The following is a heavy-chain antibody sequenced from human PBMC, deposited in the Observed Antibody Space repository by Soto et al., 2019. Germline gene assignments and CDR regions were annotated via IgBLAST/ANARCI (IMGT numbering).Heavy chain of an antibody. CDR3: ARGVYGSGNYYTGPSAFDI. J-gene: IGHJ3*02. CDR2: TIPVFNTA. V-gene: IGHV1-69*06. D-gene: IGHD3-10*01. CDR1: GGTLSDHG. Sequence: QVQLEQSGAEVKKPGSSVKISCKASGGTLSDHGVSWLRQAPGHGLEWVGGTIPVFNTANYAPKFQGRDTIAADKSTNIAYMELGSLRSDDTAFYYCARGVYGSGNYYTGPSAFDIWGQGTLVIVSS.